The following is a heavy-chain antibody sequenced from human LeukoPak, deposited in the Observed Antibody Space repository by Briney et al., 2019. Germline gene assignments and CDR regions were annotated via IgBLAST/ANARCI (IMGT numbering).Heavy chain of an antibody. CDR1: GGTFSSYA. Sequence: SVKVSCKASGGTFSSYAISWVRQAPGQGLEWMGGIIPIFGTANYAQKFQGRVTITADESTSTAYMELSSLRSEDTAVYYCAGRGYSGYAYNYWGQGTLVTVSS. V-gene: IGHV1-69*13. D-gene: IGHD5-12*01. CDR3: AGRGYSGYAYNY. J-gene: IGHJ4*02. CDR2: IIPIFGTA.